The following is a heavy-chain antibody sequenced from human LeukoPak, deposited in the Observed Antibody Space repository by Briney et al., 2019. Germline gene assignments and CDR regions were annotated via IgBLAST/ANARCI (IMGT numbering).Heavy chain of an antibody. Sequence: GGSLRLSCAASGFTFSSYAMSWVRQAPGKGLEWVSAISGSGGSTYYADSVKGRFTISRDNSKNTLYLQMNSLRSEDTAVYYCAKDGVVGTTPNIGYWGQGTLVTVSS. CDR2: ISGSGGST. CDR1: GFTFSSYA. CDR3: AKDGVVGTTPNIGY. V-gene: IGHV3-23*01. D-gene: IGHD2/OR15-2a*01. J-gene: IGHJ4*02.